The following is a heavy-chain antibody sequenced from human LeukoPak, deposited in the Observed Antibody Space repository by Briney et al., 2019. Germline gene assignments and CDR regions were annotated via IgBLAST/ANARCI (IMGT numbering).Heavy chain of an antibody. V-gene: IGHV3-7*03. CDR3: AKDQALEGGSSSWYGPNWFDP. J-gene: IGHJ5*02. Sequence: QSGGSLRLSCVASGFTFNTHWMNWVRQVPGKGLEWVANIGPDGNGKCVDSVKGRFAVFRDNAKSSLFLQMNSLRAEDTAVYYCAKDQALEGGSSSWYGPNWFDPWGQGTLVTVSS. CDR2: IGPDGNG. D-gene: IGHD6-13*01. CDR1: GFTFNTHW.